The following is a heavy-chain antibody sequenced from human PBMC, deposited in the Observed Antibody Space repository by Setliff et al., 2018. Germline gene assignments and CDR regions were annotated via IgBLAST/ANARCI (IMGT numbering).Heavy chain of an antibody. Sequence: SETLSLTCTVSGGSISTTDYYWGWIRQPPGKGLEWIGCVYYSGNTYYSPSLKSRVTMSIDTSKNQFSLKLNSVTAADMAVYYCAREQWLDPPGYYYMDVWAKGTTVTVSS. CDR2: VYYSGNT. V-gene: IGHV4-39*07. D-gene: IGHD6-19*01. CDR3: AREQWLDPPGYYYMDV. J-gene: IGHJ6*03. CDR1: GGSISTTDYY.